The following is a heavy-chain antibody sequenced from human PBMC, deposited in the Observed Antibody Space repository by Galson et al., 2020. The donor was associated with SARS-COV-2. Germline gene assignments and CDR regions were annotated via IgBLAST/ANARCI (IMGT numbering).Heavy chain of an antibody. CDR3: ARLGQPRVLRFLEWEGGVY. V-gene: IGHV5-51*01. J-gene: IGHJ4*02. Sequence: GESLKISCKGSGYSFTSYWIGWVRQMPGKGLEWMGIIYPGDSDTRYSPSFQGQVTISADKSISTAYLQWSSLKASDTAMYYCARLGQPRVLRFLEWEGGVYWGQGTLVTVSS. CDR1: GYSFTSYW. CDR2: IYPGDSDT. D-gene: IGHD3-3*01.